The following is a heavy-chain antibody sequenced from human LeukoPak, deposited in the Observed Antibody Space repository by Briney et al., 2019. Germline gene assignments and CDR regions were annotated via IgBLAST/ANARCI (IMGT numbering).Heavy chain of an antibody. D-gene: IGHD3-10*01. CDR1: GFTFDDYG. Sequence: GGSLRLSCAASGFTFDDYGMSWVRQAPGKGLEWVSGINWNGGSTGYADSVKGRFTISRDNAKNSLYLQMNSLRAEDTALYYCARDNNYYGSGSYYNAPSDYWGQGTLVTVSS. J-gene: IGHJ4*02. V-gene: IGHV3-20*04. CDR3: ARDNNYYGSGSYYNAPSDY. CDR2: INWNGGST.